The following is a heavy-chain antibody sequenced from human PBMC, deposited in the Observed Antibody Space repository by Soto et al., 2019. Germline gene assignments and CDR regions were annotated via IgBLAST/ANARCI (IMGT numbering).Heavy chain of an antibody. V-gene: IGHV1-46*01. J-gene: IGHJ4*02. CDR1: GYTFTSYY. Sequence: ASVKVSCKASGYTFTSYYMHWVRQAPGQGLEWMGIINPSGGSTSYAQKFQGRVTMTRDTSTSTVYMELSSLRSEDTAVYYCARDPSNYYDSSGYHFDYWGQGTLVTVSS. CDR2: INPSGGST. CDR3: ARDPSNYYDSSGYHFDY. D-gene: IGHD3-22*01.